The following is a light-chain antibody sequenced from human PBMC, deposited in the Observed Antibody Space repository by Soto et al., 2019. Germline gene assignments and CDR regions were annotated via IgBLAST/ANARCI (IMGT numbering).Light chain of an antibody. J-gene: IGKJ1*01. V-gene: IGKV3-20*01. Sequence: EIVLTQSPGTLSLSPGERATLSCRANQSVSTTYLAWYQQTPGQAPRVLIYGASTRATGIPDRFSGSGSGTDFTLTISRLEPQDSAVYYCQEYCFSRSFGQGTKVEIK. CDR3: QEYCFSRS. CDR1: QSVSTTY. CDR2: GAS.